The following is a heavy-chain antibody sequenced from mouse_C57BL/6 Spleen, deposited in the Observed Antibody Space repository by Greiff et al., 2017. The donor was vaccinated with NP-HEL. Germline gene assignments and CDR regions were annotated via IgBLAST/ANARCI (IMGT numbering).Heavy chain of an antibody. CDR2: IRNKANNHAT. CDR3: RAYYYGSRGYFDY. D-gene: IGHD1-1*01. Sequence: EVQRVESGGGLVQPGGSMKLSCAASGFTFSDAWMDWVRQSPEKGLEWVAEIRNKANNHATYYAESVKGRFTISRDDSKSSVYLQMNSLRAEDTGIYYCRAYYYGSRGYFDYWGQGTTLTVSS. J-gene: IGHJ2*01. V-gene: IGHV6-6*01. CDR1: GFTFSDAW.